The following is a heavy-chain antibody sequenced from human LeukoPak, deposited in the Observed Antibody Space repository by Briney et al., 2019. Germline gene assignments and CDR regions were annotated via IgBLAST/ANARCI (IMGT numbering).Heavy chain of an antibody. Sequence: SVKVSCKASGGTFSSYAISWVRQAPGQGLEWMGRIIPIFGTANYAQKFQGRVTITTDETTSTAYMELSSLRSEDTAVYYCARAGLGYNLVDYWGQGTLVTVSS. CDR2: IIPIFGTA. CDR1: GGTFSSYA. D-gene: IGHD5-24*01. V-gene: IGHV1-69*05. CDR3: ARAGLGYNLVDY. J-gene: IGHJ4*02.